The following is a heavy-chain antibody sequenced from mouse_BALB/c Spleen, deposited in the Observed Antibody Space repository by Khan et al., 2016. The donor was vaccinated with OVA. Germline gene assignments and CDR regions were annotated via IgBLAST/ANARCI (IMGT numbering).Heavy chain of an antibody. J-gene: IGHJ4*01. D-gene: IGHD2-10*01. V-gene: IGHV9-3-1*01. CDR2: INTYTGEP. CDR3: ARPPYFSYVMDN. Sequence: QIQLVQSGPELKKPGETVKISCKASGHTFTKYGMNWVKQAPGKSLKWMGWINTYTGEPTYADDFSGRFAFSLETSASTAYLQINNLKNEDTATYFGARPPYFSYVMDNWGQGTSVTVSS. CDR1: GHTFTKYG.